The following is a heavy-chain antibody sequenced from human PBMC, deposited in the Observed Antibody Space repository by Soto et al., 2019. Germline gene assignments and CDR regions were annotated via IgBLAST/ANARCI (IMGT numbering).Heavy chain of an antibody. J-gene: IGHJ3*02. CDR1: GYTFTSYG. Sequence: ASVKVSCTASGYTFTSYGISWVRQAPGQGLEWMGWISAYNGNTNYAQKLQGRVTMTTDTSTSTAYMELRSLRSDDTAVYYCARWSPYYYDSSATQRAFDIWGQGTMVTVS. V-gene: IGHV1-18*01. D-gene: IGHD3-22*01. CDR2: ISAYNGNT. CDR3: ARWSPYYYDSSATQRAFDI.